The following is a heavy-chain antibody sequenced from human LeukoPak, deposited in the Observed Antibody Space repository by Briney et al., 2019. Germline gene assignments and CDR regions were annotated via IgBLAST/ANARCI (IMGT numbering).Heavy chain of an antibody. V-gene: IGHV3-9*01. CDR1: GFTFDEYA. J-gene: IGHJ3*02. Sequence: GGSLRLSCAASGFTFDEYAMHWVRQAPGKGLEWVSGIRWDSGSIGYADSVKGRFTISRDDAKNSLYLQMNSLRAEDTALYYCAKDYSYGSGTSDAFDIWGQGTMVTVSS. CDR3: AKDYSYGSGTSDAFDI. CDR2: IRWDSGSI. D-gene: IGHD3-10*01.